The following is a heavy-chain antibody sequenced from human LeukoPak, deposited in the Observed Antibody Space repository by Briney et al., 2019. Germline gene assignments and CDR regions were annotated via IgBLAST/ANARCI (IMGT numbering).Heavy chain of an antibody. CDR2: ISRISSFI. Sequence: GGSLRLSCAASGFAFRSYSMHWVRQAPGKGLEGVSSISRISSFIYYADSLEGRFTISRDNAQNSLYLQMNSPRAEDTAVYYCARDSEGLYGDFDTVNWFDPWGQGTLVTVSS. CDR1: GFAFRSYS. V-gene: IGHV3-21*01. J-gene: IGHJ5*02. D-gene: IGHD4-17*01. CDR3: ARDSEGLYGDFDTVNWFDP.